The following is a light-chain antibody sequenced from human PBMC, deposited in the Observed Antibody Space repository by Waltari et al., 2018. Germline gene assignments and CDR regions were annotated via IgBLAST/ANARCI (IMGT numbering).Light chain of an antibody. V-gene: IGLV1-47*01. CDR3: AAWDDSLSGRV. Sequence: QSVLTHPPSASGTPGQRVTISCSGSRSNIGSNYVYWYQQLPGTAPKLLIYRNNQRPPGVPDRFSGSKSGTSASLAISGLRSEDEADYYCAAWDDSLSGRVFGGGTKVTVL. J-gene: IGLJ3*02. CDR1: RSNIGSNY. CDR2: RNN.